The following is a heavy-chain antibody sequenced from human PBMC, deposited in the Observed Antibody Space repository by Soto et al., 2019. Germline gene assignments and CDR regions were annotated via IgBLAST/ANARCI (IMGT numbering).Heavy chain of an antibody. CDR2: ISGSGGST. D-gene: IGHD1-1*01. J-gene: IGHJ6*02. CDR1: GFTFSSYA. V-gene: IGHV3-23*01. CDR3: ANTLRYSYYYYGMDD. Sequence: EVQLLESGGGLVQPGGSLRLSCAASGFTFSSYAMSWVRQAPGKGLEWVSAISGSGGSTYYADAVKGRFTISRDNYKNTLYLQMINLRDEEKAVYYCANTLRYSYYYYGMDDWGQGTTVTVSS.